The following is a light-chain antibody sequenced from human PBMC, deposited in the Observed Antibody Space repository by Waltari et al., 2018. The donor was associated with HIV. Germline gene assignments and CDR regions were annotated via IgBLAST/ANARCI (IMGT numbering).Light chain of an antibody. Sequence: DIQMTQSPSSLSASLGDRVTIPCRPDQAINNYLAWYQQNPVRAPRPLVYATSTLQSGDQSRFSDSRSGADFTHGISGLQPEDVATCYSQKYKSAPGSFGPGTNVDSK. CDR3: QKYKSAPGS. CDR1: QAINNY. CDR2: ATS. J-gene: IGKJ3*01. V-gene: IGKV1-27*01.